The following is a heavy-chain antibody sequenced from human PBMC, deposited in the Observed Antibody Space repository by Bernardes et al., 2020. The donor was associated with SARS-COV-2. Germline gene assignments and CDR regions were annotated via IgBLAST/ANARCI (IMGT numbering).Heavy chain of an antibody. D-gene: IGHD3-10*01. V-gene: IGHV3-64D*06. CDR3: VKERPVGDY. Sequence: GGSLRLSRSGSGCTLSEYPMHWVRQTPGKGLEYVSRISDNGATTHYGDSVKGRFTISGDNSKNTMYLQMNSLRVEDTAVYWCVKERPVGDYWGQGILVTVSS. CDR1: GCTLSEYP. CDR2: ISDNGATT. J-gene: IGHJ4*02.